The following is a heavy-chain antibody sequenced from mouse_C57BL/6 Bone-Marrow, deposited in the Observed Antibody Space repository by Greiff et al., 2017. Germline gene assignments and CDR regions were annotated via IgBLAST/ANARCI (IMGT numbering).Heavy chain of an antibody. CDR1: GYTFTSYW. CDR2: IYPGNSDT. Sequence: EVQLQQSGTVLARPGASVKMSCKTSGYTFTSYWMHWVKQRPGQGLEWIGAIYPGNSDTSYNQKFKGKAKLTAVTSASTAYMELSSLTNEDSAVYYGTPTVVAHYYAMDYWGQGTSVTVSS. V-gene: IGHV1-5*01. D-gene: IGHD1-1*01. J-gene: IGHJ4*01. CDR3: TPTVVAHYYAMDY.